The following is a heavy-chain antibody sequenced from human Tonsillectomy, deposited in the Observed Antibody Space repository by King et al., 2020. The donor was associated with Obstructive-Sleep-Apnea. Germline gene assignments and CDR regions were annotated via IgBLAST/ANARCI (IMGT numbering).Heavy chain of an antibody. CDR2: IYYSGST. D-gene: IGHD6-13*01. Sequence: VQLQESGPGLVKPSGTLSLTCTVSGGPISSYYWSWVRQPPGKGLEGVGDIYYSGSTNYHPSLKSRVTISVDTSNHQFSLKLSAVTAADTAVYYCARGEYSSSWYYFDYWGQGTLVTVSS. CDR3: ARGEYSSSWYYFDY. J-gene: IGHJ4*02. CDR1: GGPISSYY. V-gene: IGHV4-59*01.